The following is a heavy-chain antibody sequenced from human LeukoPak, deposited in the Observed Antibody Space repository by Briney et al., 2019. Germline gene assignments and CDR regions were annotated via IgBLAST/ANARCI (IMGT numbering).Heavy chain of an antibody. Sequence: GGSLRLSCAASGFTFSSNYMSWVRQAPGKGLEWVSVIYSGGSTYYADSVKGRFTISRDNCKNTLYLQMNSLRAEDTAVYYCAREGLVRSAFSYYYGMDVWGQGPTVTVS. D-gene: IGHD6-19*01. CDR2: IYSGGST. V-gene: IGHV3-53*01. CDR3: AREGLVRSAFSYYYGMDV. J-gene: IGHJ6*02. CDR1: GFTFSSNY.